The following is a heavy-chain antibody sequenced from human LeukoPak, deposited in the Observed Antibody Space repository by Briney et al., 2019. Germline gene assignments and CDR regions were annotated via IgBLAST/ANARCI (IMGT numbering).Heavy chain of an antibody. Sequence: GGSLRLSCAASGFTFSSYGMHWVRQAPGKGLEWVAFIRYDGSNKYYADSVKGRFTISRDNSKNTLYLQMNSLRAEDTALYYCAKDACSTTNCYGGFDPWGQGTLVTVSS. CDR3: AKDACSTTNCYGGFDP. J-gene: IGHJ5*02. CDR1: GFTFSSYG. D-gene: IGHD2-2*01. V-gene: IGHV3-30*02. CDR2: IRYDGSNK.